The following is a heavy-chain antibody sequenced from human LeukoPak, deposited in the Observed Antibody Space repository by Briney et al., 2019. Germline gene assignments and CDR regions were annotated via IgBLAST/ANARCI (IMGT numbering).Heavy chain of an antibody. CDR3: ARDLLTDSSGYLRG. V-gene: IGHV1-18*01. J-gene: IGHJ4*02. Sequence: ASVKVSCKASGGTFSSYAISWVRQAPGQGLEWMGWISAYNGNTNYAQKLQGRVTMTTDTSTSTAYMELRSLRSDDTAVYYCARDLLTDSSGYLRGWGQGTLVTVSS. CDR1: GGTFSSYA. D-gene: IGHD3-22*01. CDR2: ISAYNGNT.